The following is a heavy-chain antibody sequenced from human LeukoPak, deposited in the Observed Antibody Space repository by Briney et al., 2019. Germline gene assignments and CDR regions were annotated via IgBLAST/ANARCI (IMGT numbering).Heavy chain of an antibody. CDR1: GFTFSSYG. CDR2: IRYDGSNK. Sequence: QPGGSLRLSCAASGFTFSSYGMHWVRQAPGKGLEWVAFIRYDGSNKYYADSVKGRFTISRDNSKNTLYLQMNSLRAEDTAVYYCAKSGLDIVVVNWFDPWGQGTLVTVSS. D-gene: IGHD2-2*03. V-gene: IGHV3-30*02. J-gene: IGHJ5*02. CDR3: AKSGLDIVVVNWFDP.